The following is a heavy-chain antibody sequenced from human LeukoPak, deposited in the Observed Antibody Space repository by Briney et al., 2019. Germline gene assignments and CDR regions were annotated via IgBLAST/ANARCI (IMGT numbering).Heavy chain of an antibody. D-gene: IGHD3-22*01. CDR1: GYTFTNHY. J-gene: IGHJ4*02. V-gene: IGHV1-8*01. Sequence: EASVKVSCKASGYTFTNHYMHWVRQARGQGLEWMGWMNPNSGNTGYAQKFQGRVTITRNTSISTAYMELSSLRSEDTAVYYCARGLYYYDSSGWPVFDYWGQGTLVTVSS. CDR3: ARGLYYYDSSGWPVFDY. CDR2: MNPNSGNT.